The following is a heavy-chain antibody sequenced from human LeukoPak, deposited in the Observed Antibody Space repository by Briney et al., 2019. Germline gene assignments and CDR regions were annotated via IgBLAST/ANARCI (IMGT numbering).Heavy chain of an antibody. D-gene: IGHD5-18*01. CDR2: ISSSGSTI. J-gene: IGHJ4*02. V-gene: IGHV3-11*01. Sequence: GGSLRLSCAASGFTFSDYYMSWIRQAPGKGLEWVSYISSSGSTIYYADSVKGRFTISRDNAKNLLYLQMNSLRAEDTAVYYCARMKRGDSGYSYGYYYFDYWGQGTLVTVS. CDR3: ARMKRGDSGYSYGYYYFDY. CDR1: GFTFSDYY.